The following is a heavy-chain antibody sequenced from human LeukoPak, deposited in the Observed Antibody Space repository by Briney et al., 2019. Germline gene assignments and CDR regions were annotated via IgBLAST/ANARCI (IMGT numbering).Heavy chain of an antibody. CDR1: GGSISGGGYS. Sequence: SETLSLTCAVSGGSISGGGYSWSWIRQPPGKGLEWIGYIYHSGSTYYNPSLKSRVTISVDRSKNQFSLKLSSVTAADTAVYYCARVDLDDSSGPAFDYWGQGTLVTVSS. CDR2: IYHSGST. CDR3: ARVDLDDSSGPAFDY. V-gene: IGHV4-30-2*01. D-gene: IGHD3-22*01. J-gene: IGHJ4*02.